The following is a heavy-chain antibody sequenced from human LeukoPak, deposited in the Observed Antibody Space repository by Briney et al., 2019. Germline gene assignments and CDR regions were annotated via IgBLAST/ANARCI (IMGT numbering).Heavy chain of an antibody. D-gene: IGHD3-22*01. V-gene: IGHV4-59*01. CDR2: IYYSGST. Sequence: SETLSLTCTVSGGSLTSYYWSWIRQPPGKGLEWIGYIYYSGSTNYNPSLKSRVTISVDTSKNQFSLKLSSVTAADTAVYYCARYDSSGYDRYYFDYWGQGTLVTVSS. J-gene: IGHJ4*02. CDR1: GGSLTSYY. CDR3: ARYDSSGYDRYYFDY.